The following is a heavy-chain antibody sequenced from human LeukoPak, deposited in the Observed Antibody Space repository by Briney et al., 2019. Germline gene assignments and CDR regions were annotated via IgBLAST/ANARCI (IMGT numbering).Heavy chain of an antibody. J-gene: IGHJ4*02. CDR3: ARGQLFAAIPAPSFDY. D-gene: IGHD2-21*01. V-gene: IGHV3-48*01. Sequence: GGSLRLSCVDSTSTFSSYAMNWVRQAPGQGLEWVSYISSSDSVIYYADSVKGRFTISRDNANNALYLQMNSLRVDDTAVYYCARGQLFAAIPAPSFDYWGQGTRVIVSS. CDR2: ISSSDSVI. CDR1: TSTFSSYA.